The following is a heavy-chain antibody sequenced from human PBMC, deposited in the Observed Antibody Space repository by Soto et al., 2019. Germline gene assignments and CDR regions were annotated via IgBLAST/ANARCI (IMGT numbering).Heavy chain of an antibody. V-gene: IGHV1-69*06. Sequence: GSSVKVSCKASGDTFSSYSITWVRQAPGQGLEWMGRIIPVFGTANSAQKFQGRVTITADKSTSTTYMELSSLRSDDTAVYYCANIQVDSSGWYLWCLASWVQGTIVAVSA. D-gene: IGHD6-19*01. CDR1: GDTFSSYS. CDR3: ANIQVDSSGWYLWCLAS. CDR2: IIPVFGTA. J-gene: IGHJ4*02.